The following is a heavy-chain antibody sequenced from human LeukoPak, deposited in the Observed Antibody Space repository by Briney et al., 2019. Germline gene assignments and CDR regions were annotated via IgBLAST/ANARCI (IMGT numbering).Heavy chain of an antibody. CDR2: INDSGST. V-gene: IGHV4-34*01. Sequence: SETLSLTCAVYGGSFGGYYWSWIRQPPGKGLEWIGEINDSGSTNYIPSLKSRVTISVDRSKNQFSLWLSSVTATDTAVYYCARLSGSRYSGSGSLDHWGQGTLVTVSS. CDR3: ARLSGSRYSGSGSLDH. CDR1: GGSFGGYY. J-gene: IGHJ4*02. D-gene: IGHD3-10*01.